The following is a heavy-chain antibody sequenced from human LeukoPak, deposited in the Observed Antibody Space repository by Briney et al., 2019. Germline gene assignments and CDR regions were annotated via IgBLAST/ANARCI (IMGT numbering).Heavy chain of an antibody. J-gene: IGHJ4*02. CDR3: ARHASVSGNWPRPLDY. CDR2: IYYSGST. Sequence: SETLSLTCTVSGGSISSSSYYWGRVRQPPGKGLEWIANIYYSGSTYYSPSLRSRVTISVDTSKNQFSLKLTSVTAADTAVYYCARHASVSGNWPRPLDYWGQGSLVTVSS. CDR1: GGSISSSSYY. D-gene: IGHD3-3*01. V-gene: IGHV4-39*01.